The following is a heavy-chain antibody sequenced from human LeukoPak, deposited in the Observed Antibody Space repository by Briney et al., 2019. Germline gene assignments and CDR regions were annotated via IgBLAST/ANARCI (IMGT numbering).Heavy chain of an antibody. Sequence: PGGSLRLSCAASGFTFSSYAMSWVRQARGKGLEWVSAISGSGGSTYYADSVKGRFTISRDNSKNTLYLQMNSLRAEDTAVYYCAKLVVVRGYFDYWGQGTLVTVSS. J-gene: IGHJ4*02. D-gene: IGHD3-22*01. V-gene: IGHV3-23*01. CDR2: ISGSGGST. CDR3: AKLVVVRGYFDY. CDR1: GFTFSSYA.